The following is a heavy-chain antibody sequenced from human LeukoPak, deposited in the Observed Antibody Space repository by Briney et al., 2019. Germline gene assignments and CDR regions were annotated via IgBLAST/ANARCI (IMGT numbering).Heavy chain of an antibody. CDR2: ITPNSGGT. CDR3: ARDLLAAAGDFDY. CDR1: GYTFTNYY. J-gene: IGHJ4*02. V-gene: IGHV1-2*02. Sequence: GASVKVSCKASGYTFTNYYLHWVRQAPGQGLEWMGWITPNSGGTNYAQKFQGRVIMTRDTSISTAYMELSRLRSDDTAVYYCARDLLAAAGDFDYWGQGTLVTVSP. D-gene: IGHD6-13*01.